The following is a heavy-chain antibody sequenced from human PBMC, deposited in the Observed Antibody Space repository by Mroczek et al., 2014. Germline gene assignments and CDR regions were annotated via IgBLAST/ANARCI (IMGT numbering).Heavy chain of an antibody. CDR2: IYYSGST. Sequence: QVQLQESGPGLVKPSQTLSLTCTVSGGSISSGGYYWSWIRQHPGKGLEWIGYIYYSGSTYYNPSLKSRVTISVDTSKNQFSLKLSSVTAADTAVYYCAGSIAAAGANWFDPWGQGTLVTSPQ. CDR1: GGSISSGGYY. CDR3: AGSIAAAGANWFDP. V-gene: IGHV4-31*03. D-gene: IGHD6-13*01. J-gene: IGHJ5*02.